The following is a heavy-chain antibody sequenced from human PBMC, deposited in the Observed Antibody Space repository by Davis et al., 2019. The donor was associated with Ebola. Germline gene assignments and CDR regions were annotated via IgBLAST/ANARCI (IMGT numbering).Heavy chain of an antibody. CDR1: GFILTNYA. Sequence: ASVKVSCKASGFILTNYAIHWVRQAPGQRLEWMGWVHGGNGNTKYSQRFQGRVTITRDTSASTAYMELSSLRSEDTAVYYCARGAFSGSYYFDYWGQGTLVTVSS. J-gene: IGHJ4*02. V-gene: IGHV1-3*01. CDR3: ARGAFSGSYYFDY. D-gene: IGHD1-26*01. CDR2: VHGGNGNT.